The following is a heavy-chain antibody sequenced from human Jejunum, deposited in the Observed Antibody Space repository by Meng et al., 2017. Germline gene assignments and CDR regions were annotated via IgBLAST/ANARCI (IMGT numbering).Heavy chain of an antibody. CDR3: ARHFSGSGTWFFDS. J-gene: IGHJ4*02. CDR2: ISYSGST. D-gene: IGHD3-10*01. V-gene: IGHV4-39*01. Sequence: QLQLQESGAGLVKASETLALTCTVSGGSISGSYDYWGWIRQPPGKGLDGTGTISYSGSTYYNPSLTSRVTISMDTSKNQFSLKLSSVTAADTAVYYCARHFSGSGTWFFDSWGQGALVTVSS. CDR1: GGSISGSYDY.